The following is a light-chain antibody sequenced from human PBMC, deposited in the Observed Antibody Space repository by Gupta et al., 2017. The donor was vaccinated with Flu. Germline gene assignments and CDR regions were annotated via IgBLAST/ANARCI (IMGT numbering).Light chain of an antibody. V-gene: IGLV2-14*01. CDR1: SACVGGYKY. Sequence: ITLSCTGPSACVGGYKYVPCYQPPPFTSPKLIIYEFSHRPSALSSRFSVSMSGNTASLTISVLHAVGEADYYCISYTGSSSLVFGGGTKLTVL. J-gene: IGLJ2*01. CDR2: EFS. CDR3: ISYTGSSSLV.